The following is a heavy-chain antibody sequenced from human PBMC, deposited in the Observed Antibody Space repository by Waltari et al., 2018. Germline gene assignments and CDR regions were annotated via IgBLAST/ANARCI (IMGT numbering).Heavy chain of an antibody. CDR1: GYSISSGYW. Sequence: QVQLQESGPGLVKPSETLSLTCSVSGYSISSGYWWGWIRQPPGKGLEWIASIYYTSGYTQSPPSLRSRVTISSDTSKNQFSLRLTSVTAADTAVYYCANNEWGLPVSWGQGTLVTVSS. V-gene: IGHV4-38-2*01. CDR3: ANNEWGLPVS. CDR2: IYYTSGYT. J-gene: IGHJ5*02. D-gene: IGHD1-26*01.